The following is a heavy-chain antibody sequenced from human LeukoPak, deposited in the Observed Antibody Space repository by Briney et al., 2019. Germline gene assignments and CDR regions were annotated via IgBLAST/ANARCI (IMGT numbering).Heavy chain of an antibody. Sequence: GGSLRLSCEASGFIFGAYAMNWVRQAPGKGLQWVSVISDSGGSTDYADSVKGRFTISRDNSKKTQYLQLDSLRVDDTAVYYCARGTTTRYFDYWGQGTLVTVSS. CDR2: ISDSGGST. J-gene: IGHJ4*02. CDR1: GFIFGAYA. D-gene: IGHD1-26*01. CDR3: ARGTTTRYFDY. V-gene: IGHV3-23*01.